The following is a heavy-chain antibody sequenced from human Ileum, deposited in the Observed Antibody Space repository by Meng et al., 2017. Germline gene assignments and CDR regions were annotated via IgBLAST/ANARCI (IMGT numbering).Heavy chain of an antibody. CDR3: VRNDYCSGGTCYPHFDY. D-gene: IGHD2-15*01. CDR2: IYPGGSI. CDR1: GGSINSFVW. Sequence: GQVEEAGPGLVNAVGTLSLPCAFPGGSINSFVWWSWVRQAPGKGLEWIGEIYPGGSINYNPSLKSRVTISADTSKNQFSLSLDSVTAADTAVYYCVRNDYCSGGTCYPHFDYWGQGTLVTVSS. V-gene: IGHV4-4*02. J-gene: IGHJ4*02.